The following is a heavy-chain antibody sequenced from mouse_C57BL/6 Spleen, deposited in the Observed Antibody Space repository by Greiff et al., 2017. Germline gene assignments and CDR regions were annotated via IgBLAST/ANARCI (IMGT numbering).Heavy chain of an antibody. J-gene: IGHJ2*01. CDR2: IYPGDGDT. Sequence: VKLMESGPELVKPGASVKISCKASGYAFSSSWMNWVKQRPGKGLEWIGRIYPGDGDTNYNGKFKGKATLTADKSSSTAYMQLSSLTSEDSAVYFCARVITTVVAGFDYWGQGTTLTVSS. CDR3: ARVITTVVAGFDY. D-gene: IGHD1-1*01. V-gene: IGHV1-82*01. CDR1: GYAFSSSW.